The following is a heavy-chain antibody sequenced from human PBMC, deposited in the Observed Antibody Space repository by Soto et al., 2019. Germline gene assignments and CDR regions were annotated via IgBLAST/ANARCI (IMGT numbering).Heavy chain of an antibody. D-gene: IGHD2-2*01. J-gene: IGHJ4*02. CDR3: TRDYADIVVVPAAIIFDY. CDR1: GFTFVDYA. CDR2: IRSKAYGGTT. V-gene: IGHV3-49*03. Sequence: PGGSLRLSCTASGFTFVDYAMSWFRQAPGKGLEWVGFIRSKAYGGTTEYAASVKGRFTISRDDSKSIAYLQMNSLKTEDTAVYYCTRDYADIVVVPAAIIFDYWGQGTLVTVSS.